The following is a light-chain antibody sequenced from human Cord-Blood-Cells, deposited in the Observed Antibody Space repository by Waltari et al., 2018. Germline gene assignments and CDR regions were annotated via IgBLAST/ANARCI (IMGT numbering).Light chain of an antibody. CDR2: DAS. J-gene: IGKJ3*01. CDR3: QQRSNWPPF. CDR1: QSVSSY. Sequence: EIVLTQSPATLSLSPGERATLSCRASQSVSSYLAWYQQNPGQAPRLLIYDASNRATGIPARFSGSGSGTDFTLTISSLGPEDFAVYYCQQRSNWPPFFGPGTKVDIK. V-gene: IGKV3-11*01.